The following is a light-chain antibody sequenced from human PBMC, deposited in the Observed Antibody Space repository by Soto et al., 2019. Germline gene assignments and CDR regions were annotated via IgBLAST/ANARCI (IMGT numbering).Light chain of an antibody. CDR1: QSLNNKN. J-gene: IGKJ1*01. Sequence: EIVLTQSPGTLSLSPGERVTLSCRASQSLNNKNLNWFQQKTGQSPRLLIYGASRRATGIPDRFSGSGSGTAFSLTISRLEAEDFAVYFCQHYDRSVWTFGQGTKLDIK. CDR2: GAS. V-gene: IGKV3-20*01. CDR3: QHYDRSVWT.